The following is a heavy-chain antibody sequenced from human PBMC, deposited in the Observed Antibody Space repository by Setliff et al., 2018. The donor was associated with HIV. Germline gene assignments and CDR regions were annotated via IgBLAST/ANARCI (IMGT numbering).Heavy chain of an antibody. CDR1: GASITSHY. V-gene: IGHV4-59*11. J-gene: IGHJ4*02. CDR3: AKGAGFYGDYTFDY. CDR2: IYSTGST. Sequence: SETLSLTCTVSGASITSHYWSWIRQSPGRELEWIGYIYSTGSTNYNPSLQSRVSISMDASKNKFSLKVTSVTSADTAVYYCAKGAGFYGDYTFDYWGQGNLVIVSS. D-gene: IGHD4-17*01.